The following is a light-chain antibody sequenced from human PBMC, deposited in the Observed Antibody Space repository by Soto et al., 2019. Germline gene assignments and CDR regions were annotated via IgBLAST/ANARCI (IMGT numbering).Light chain of an antibody. V-gene: IGKV3-20*01. Sequence: EIVLTQSPGTLSLSPGERATLSCRASQSVSSSYLAWYQQKPGQPPRLLIYDASRRATGIPDRFSGSGSGTDFTVTISSLEPEDFAVYYCQHYGRSPPSWTFGQGTKVEIK. CDR2: DAS. J-gene: IGKJ1*01. CDR1: QSVSSSY. CDR3: QHYGRSPPSWT.